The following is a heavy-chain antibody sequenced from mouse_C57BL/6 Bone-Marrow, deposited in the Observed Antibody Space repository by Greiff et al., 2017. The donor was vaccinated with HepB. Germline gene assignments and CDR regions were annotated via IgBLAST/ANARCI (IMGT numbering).Heavy chain of an antibody. V-gene: IGHV5-17*01. D-gene: IGHD2-2*01. Sequence: EVMLVESGGGLVKPGGSLKLSCAASGFTFSDYGMHWVRQAPEKGLEWVAYISSGSSTIYYADTVKGRFTISRYNGKNTLFLQMTSLGSEDTAMFYCASYGYAGRYYFDYWGQGTTLTVSS. CDR1: GFTFSDYG. CDR3: ASYGYAGRYYFDY. CDR2: ISSGSSTI. J-gene: IGHJ2*01.